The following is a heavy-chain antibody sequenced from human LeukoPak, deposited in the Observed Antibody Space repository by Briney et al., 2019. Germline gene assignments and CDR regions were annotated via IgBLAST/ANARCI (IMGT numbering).Heavy chain of an antibody. Sequence: SKTLSLTCTVSGGSISSSSYYWGWIRQPPGKGLEWIGSIYYSGSTYYNPSLKSRVTISVDTSKNQFSLKLSSVTAADTAVYYCARDFWIDGDYSHFDYWGQGTLVTVSS. J-gene: IGHJ4*02. CDR2: IYYSGST. D-gene: IGHD4-17*01. CDR3: ARDFWIDGDYSHFDY. CDR1: GGSISSSSYY. V-gene: IGHV4-39*02.